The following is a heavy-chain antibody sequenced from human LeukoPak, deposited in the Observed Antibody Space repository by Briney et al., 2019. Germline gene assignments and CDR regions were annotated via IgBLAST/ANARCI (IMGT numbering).Heavy chain of an antibody. D-gene: IGHD3-10*01. CDR1: GGSISSSNW. CDR3: ARDSGTTGEVKFDP. V-gene: IGHV4-4*02. CDR2: IYHSGST. J-gene: IGHJ5*02. Sequence: RSSETLSLTCAVSGGSISSSNWWNWVRQPPGKGLEWIGQIYHSGSTNYNPSLKTRVTISVDKSKSQFSLNLTSVTAADTAVYYCARDSGTTGEVKFDPWGQGTLVTVSS.